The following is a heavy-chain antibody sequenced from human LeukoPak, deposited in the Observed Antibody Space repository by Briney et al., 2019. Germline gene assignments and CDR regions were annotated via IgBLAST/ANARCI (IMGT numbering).Heavy chain of an antibody. CDR2: INHSGST. Sequence: SETLSLTCAVYGGSFSGYYWSWIRQPPGKGLEWIGEINHSGSTNYNPSLKSRVTISVDTSKNQFSLKLSSVTAADTAVYYCARGRGDYVWGSYRLLWFDPWGQGTLVTVSS. V-gene: IGHV4-34*01. CDR1: GGSFSGYY. D-gene: IGHD3-16*02. CDR3: ARGRGDYVWGSYRLLWFDP. J-gene: IGHJ5*02.